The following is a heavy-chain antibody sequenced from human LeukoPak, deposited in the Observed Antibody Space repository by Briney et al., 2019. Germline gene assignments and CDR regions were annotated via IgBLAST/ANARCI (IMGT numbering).Heavy chain of an antibody. D-gene: IGHD3-22*01. CDR1: GGSFSGYY. Sequence: SETLSLTCAVYGGSFSGYYWSWIRQPPGKGLEWIGEINHSGSTNYNPSLKSRVTISVDTPKNQFSLKLSSVTAADTAVYYCASANYDSSGYFLFDYWGQGTLVTVSS. J-gene: IGHJ4*02. CDR3: ASANYDSSGYFLFDY. V-gene: IGHV4-34*01. CDR2: INHSGST.